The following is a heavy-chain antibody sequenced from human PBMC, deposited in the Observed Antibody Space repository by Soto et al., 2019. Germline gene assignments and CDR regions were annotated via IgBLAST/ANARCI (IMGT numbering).Heavy chain of an antibody. CDR2: IPYDGKNK. Sequence: GGSLRLSCAASGFTFNNYGLHWVRQAPGKGLEWVAVIPYDGKNKFYVDSAKGRFTISRDNSKNTLYLQLNSLRAEDTAVYYCAKVARGYCTNGICYSHYYGMDVWGPGTTVTVSS. V-gene: IGHV3-30*18. J-gene: IGHJ6*02. CDR3: AKVARGYCTNGICYSHYYGMDV. CDR1: GFTFNNYG. D-gene: IGHD2-8*01.